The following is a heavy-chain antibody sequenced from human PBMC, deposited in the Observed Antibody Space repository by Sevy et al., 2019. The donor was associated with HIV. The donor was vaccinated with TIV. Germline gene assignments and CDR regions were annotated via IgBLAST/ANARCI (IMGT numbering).Heavy chain of an antibody. CDR3: ARVRNWQQARVYYYYYGMDV. D-gene: IGHD6-13*01. CDR1: GGSISSYY. V-gene: IGHV4-59*01. CDR2: IYYSGST. Sequence: SETLSLTCTVSGGSISSYYWSWIRQPPGKGLEWIGYIYYSGSTNYNPSLKSRVTISVDTSKNQFSLKLSSVTAADTAMYYCARVRNWQQARVYYYYYGMDVWGQGTTVTVSS. J-gene: IGHJ6*02.